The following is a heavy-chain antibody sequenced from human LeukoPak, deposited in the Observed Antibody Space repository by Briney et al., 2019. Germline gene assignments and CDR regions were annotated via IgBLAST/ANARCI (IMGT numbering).Heavy chain of an antibody. V-gene: IGHV1-2*02. Sequence: ASVKVSCKASGYTFTSYDINWVRQATGQGLEWMGWINPNSGGTNYAQKFQGRVTMTRDTSISTAYMELSRLRSDDTAVYYCARAPSYDFWSGYYSYPWFDPWGQGTLVTVSS. CDR3: ARAPSYDFWSGYYSYPWFDP. J-gene: IGHJ5*02. CDR2: INPNSGGT. CDR1: GYTFTSYD. D-gene: IGHD3-3*01.